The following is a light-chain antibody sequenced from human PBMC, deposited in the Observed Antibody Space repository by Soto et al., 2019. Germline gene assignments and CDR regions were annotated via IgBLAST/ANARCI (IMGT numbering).Light chain of an antibody. Sequence: EIVMTHSPVTLSVSPWERATLSFRASQSVRSNLAWYQQKPGQAPRLLIYDATNRATGIPARFSGSGSGTDFTLTISRLEPEDFAVYYCQQHGNSPRAFGPGTKVDIK. CDR1: QSVRSN. CDR3: QQHGNSPRA. J-gene: IGKJ3*01. CDR2: DAT. V-gene: IGKV3-20*01.